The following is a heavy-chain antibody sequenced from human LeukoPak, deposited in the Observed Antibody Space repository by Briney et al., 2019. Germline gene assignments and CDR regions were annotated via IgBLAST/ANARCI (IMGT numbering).Heavy chain of an antibody. CDR2: IWYDGSNK. D-gene: IGHD1-26*01. Sequence: GGSLRLSCAASGFTFSSYGMHWVRQAPGKGLEWVAVIWYDGSNKYYADSVKGRFTISRDNSKNTLYLQMNSLRAEDTAVYYCAKDRRSGIVGATTNYYYYGMDVWGQGTTVTVSS. V-gene: IGHV3-30*02. CDR3: AKDRRSGIVGATTNYYYYGMDV. CDR1: GFTFSSYG. J-gene: IGHJ6*02.